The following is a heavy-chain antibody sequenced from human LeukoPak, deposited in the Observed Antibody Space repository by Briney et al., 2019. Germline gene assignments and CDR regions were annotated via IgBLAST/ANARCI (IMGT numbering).Heavy chain of an antibody. CDR3: ARYDYYDSSGLPLDAFDI. CDR2: IYTSGST. D-gene: IGHD3-22*01. Sequence: PSETLSLTCTVSGGSISSYYWSWIRQPAGKGLEWIGRIYTSGSTNYNPSPKSRVTISVDKSKNQFSLKLSSVTAADTAVYYCARYDYYDSSGLPLDAFDIWGQETMVSVSS. V-gene: IGHV4-4*07. J-gene: IGHJ3*02. CDR1: GGSISSYY.